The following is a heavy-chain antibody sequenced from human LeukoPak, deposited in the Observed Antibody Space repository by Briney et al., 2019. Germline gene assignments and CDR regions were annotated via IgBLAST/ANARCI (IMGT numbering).Heavy chain of an antibody. Sequence: ASVKVSCKASGYTFTSYDINWVRQATGQGLEWMGWMNPNSGNTGYAQKFQGRVTITRNTSISTAYMELSSLRSEDTAVYYCARRYYYGSGSLHEFDYWGQGTLVTVSS. CDR2: MNPNSGNT. V-gene: IGHV1-8*03. CDR3: ARRYYYGSGSLHEFDY. CDR1: GYTFTSYD. J-gene: IGHJ4*02. D-gene: IGHD3-10*01.